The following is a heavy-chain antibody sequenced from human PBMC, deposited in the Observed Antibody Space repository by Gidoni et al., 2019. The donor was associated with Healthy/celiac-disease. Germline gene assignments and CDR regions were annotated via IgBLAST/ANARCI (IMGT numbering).Heavy chain of an antibody. J-gene: IGHJ4*02. CDR1: GFTVSSNY. V-gene: IGHV3-53*02. CDR2: IYSGGST. Sequence: EVQLVETGGGLIQPGGSLRLSCAASGFTVSSNYMSWVRQAPGKGLEWVSVIYSGGSTYYADSVKGRFTISRDNSKNTLYLQMNSLRAEDTAVYYCARVNGDYERNLYFDYWGQGTLVTVSS. D-gene: IGHD4-17*01. CDR3: ARVNGDYERNLYFDY.